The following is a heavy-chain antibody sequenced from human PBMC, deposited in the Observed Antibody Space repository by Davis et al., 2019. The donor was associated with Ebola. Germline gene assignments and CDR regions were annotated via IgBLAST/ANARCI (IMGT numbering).Heavy chain of an antibody. CDR3: AKAGGSGFSYSGMDF. J-gene: IGHJ6*02. Sequence: GGSLRLSCAASGFTFSVYGMHWVCQAPGKGLEWVAVISYDGNQKYSADAVKGRFTISRDNSKNTLFLEMNTLRAEDTAVYYCAKAGGSGFSYSGMDFWGQGTTVTVSS. CDR2: ISYDGNQK. CDR1: GFTFSVYG. V-gene: IGHV3-30*18. D-gene: IGHD3-10*01.